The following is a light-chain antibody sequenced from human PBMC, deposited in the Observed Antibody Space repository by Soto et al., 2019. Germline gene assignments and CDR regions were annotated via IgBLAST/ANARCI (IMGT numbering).Light chain of an antibody. J-gene: IGKJ1*01. CDR3: QQYFEWPPMT. Sequence: EIVLTQSPGTLSLSPVERATLSCRASQSVSSSYLAWYQQKPGQAPRLLIYGASTRATGIPARFSGSGSGTEFTLTISSLQSEDSAVYYCQQYFEWPPMTFGQGTKVDI. CDR1: QSVSSSY. CDR2: GAS. V-gene: IGKV3-15*01.